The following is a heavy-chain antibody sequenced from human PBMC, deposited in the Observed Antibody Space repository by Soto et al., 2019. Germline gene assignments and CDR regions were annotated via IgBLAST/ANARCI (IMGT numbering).Heavy chain of an antibody. CDR2: LSYDGSNT. J-gene: IGHJ4*02. V-gene: IGHV3-30*18. Sequence: GGSLRLSCVASGFTFKDSGMHWVRQTPGQGLEWLAVLSYDGSNTYYRDSVKGRFTISRDNSKNTLYLQMNSLRPEDTAVYYCAKDRGSGFCSGSYCWALDSWGQGVLVTVSS. D-gene: IGHD2-15*01. CDR1: GFTFKDSG. CDR3: AKDRGSGFCSGSYCWALDS.